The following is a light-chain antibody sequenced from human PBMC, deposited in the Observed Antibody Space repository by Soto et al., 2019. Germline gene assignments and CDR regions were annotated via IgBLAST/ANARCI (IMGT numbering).Light chain of an antibody. CDR3: QQYDSSRT. CDR2: GAS. J-gene: IGKJ1*01. V-gene: IGKV3-20*01. Sequence: EIVLTQSPGTLSLSPGERATLSCRASQSVSSRFLAWYQQKPGQAPRVLIYGASSRATGIPDRFSGSGSGTDFTLIISRLEPEYFAMYYCQQYDSSRTFGQGTKVEMK. CDR1: QSVSSRF.